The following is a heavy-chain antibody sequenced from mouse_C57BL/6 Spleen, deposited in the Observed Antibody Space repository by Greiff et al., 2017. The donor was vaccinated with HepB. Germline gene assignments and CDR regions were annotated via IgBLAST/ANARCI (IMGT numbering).Heavy chain of an antibody. CDR2: IWTGGGT. Sequence: VQLVESGPGLVAPSQSLSITCTVSGFSLTSYAISWVRQPPGKGLEWLGVIWTGGGTNYNSALKSRLSISKDNSKSQVFLKMNSLQTDDTARYYCARTLDGSSYGWYFDVWGTGTTVTVSS. D-gene: IGHD1-1*01. V-gene: IGHV2-9-1*01. J-gene: IGHJ1*03. CDR1: GFSLTSYA. CDR3: ARTLDGSSYGWYFDV.